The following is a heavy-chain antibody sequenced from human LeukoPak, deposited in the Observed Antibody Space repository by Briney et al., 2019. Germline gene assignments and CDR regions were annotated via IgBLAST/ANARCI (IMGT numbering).Heavy chain of an antibody. CDR1: GFTVSSNY. CDR2: IYSGGST. CDR3: ARDPGRGYSYGYWVGGYFDY. D-gene: IGHD5-18*01. J-gene: IGHJ4*02. V-gene: IGHV3-66*01. Sequence: LAGGSLRLSCAASGFTVSSNYMSWVRQAPGKGLEWVSVIYSGGSTYYADSVKGRFTISRDNSKNTLYLQMNSLRAEDTAVYYCARDPGRGYSYGYWVGGYFDYWGQGTLVTVSS.